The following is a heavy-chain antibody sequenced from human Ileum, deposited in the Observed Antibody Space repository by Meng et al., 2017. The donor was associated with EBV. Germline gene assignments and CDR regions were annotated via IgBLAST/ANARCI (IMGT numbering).Heavy chain of an antibody. J-gene: IGHJ5*02. V-gene: IGHV6-1*01. CDR1: GDSVSSDKTA. CDR3: ATSRIAKFDR. CDR2: TYRRSRWYY. Sequence: QLQESVPGLVQPSQSLSLSCVIPGDSVSSDKTAWNWIRQSPSRGLEWLGRTYRRSRWYYDYALSVKSRINISPDTSKNQVSLQLNSVTDEDTGIYYCATSRIAKFDRWGQGTLVTVSS.